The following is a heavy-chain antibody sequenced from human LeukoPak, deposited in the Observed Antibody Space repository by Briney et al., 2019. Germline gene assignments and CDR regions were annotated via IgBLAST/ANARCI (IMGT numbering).Heavy chain of an antibody. CDR1: GGSISSYY. CDR3: ARVGVVPAAKFDY. Sequence: SETLSLTCTVSGGSISSYYWSWIRQPPGKGLEWIGEINHSGSTNYNPSLKSRVTISVDTSKNQFSLKLSSVTAADTAVYYCARVGVVPAAKFDYWGQGTLVAVSS. CDR2: INHSGST. V-gene: IGHV4-34*01. J-gene: IGHJ4*02. D-gene: IGHD2-2*01.